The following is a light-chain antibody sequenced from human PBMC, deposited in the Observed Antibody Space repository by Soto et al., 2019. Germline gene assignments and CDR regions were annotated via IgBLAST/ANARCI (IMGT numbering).Light chain of an antibody. V-gene: IGKV3-20*01. CDR3: QQYGSSGT. J-gene: IGKJ1*01. Sequence: ILLTLSSVSLSLRPGEKATLSCRASQSVDSNYLAWYQQKPGQTPRLLIYGASDRAAGIPDRFSGSGFGTDFTLTISRLEPEDFAVYYCQQYGSSGTFGQGTKVDI. CDR2: GAS. CDR1: QSVDSNY.